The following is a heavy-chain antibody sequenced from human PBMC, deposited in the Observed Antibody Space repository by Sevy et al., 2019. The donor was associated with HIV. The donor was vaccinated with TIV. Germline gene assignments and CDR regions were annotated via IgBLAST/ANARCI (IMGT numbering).Heavy chain of an antibody. J-gene: IGHJ4*02. V-gene: IGHV1-18*01. CDR3: ARDGSFSMIVVDIDY. D-gene: IGHD3-22*01. CDR2: ISAYNGNT. Sequence: ASVKVSCKASGYTFTNYGITWVRQAPGQGLEWMGWISAYNGNTNYAQKLQGRVTMTTDTSTSTAYMELRSLGSDETAVYYCARDGSFSMIVVDIDYWGQGTLVTVSS. CDR1: GYTFTNYG.